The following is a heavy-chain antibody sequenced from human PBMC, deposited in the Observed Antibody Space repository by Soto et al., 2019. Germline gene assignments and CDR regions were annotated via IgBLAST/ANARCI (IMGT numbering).Heavy chain of an antibody. D-gene: IGHD3-22*01. CDR1: GYTFTGYY. V-gene: IGHV1-2*02. CDR3: ARELNTESSAYYSFAF. CDR2: ISTNDDRT. Sequence: ASVKVSCKASGYTFTGYYMHWVRQAPGQGLEWMGWISTNDDRTNYAQKFQGRVTMTTDRSTTTTSMELRSLRPDDTAVYYCARELNTESSAYYSFAFWGQGTLVTVSS. J-gene: IGHJ4*02.